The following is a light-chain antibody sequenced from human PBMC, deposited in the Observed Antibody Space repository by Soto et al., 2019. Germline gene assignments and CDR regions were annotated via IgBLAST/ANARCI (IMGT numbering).Light chain of an antibody. V-gene: IGKV3-11*01. Sequence: EIVLTQSPGTLSLSPGERATLSCRASQSVSSYLAWYQQRPGQAPRLLIYDASNRATGIPARFSGSGSGTDFTLTISSLEPEDFAVYYCQQRSNFYTFGQGTKLEIK. CDR2: DAS. CDR1: QSVSSY. J-gene: IGKJ2*01. CDR3: QQRSNFYT.